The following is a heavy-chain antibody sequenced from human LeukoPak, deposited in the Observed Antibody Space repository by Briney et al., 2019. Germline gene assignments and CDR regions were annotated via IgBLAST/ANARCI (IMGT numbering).Heavy chain of an antibody. CDR1: GYTFTSYG. J-gene: IGHJ5*02. CDR2: ISAYNGNT. D-gene: IGHD3-3*01. CDR3: ARTVRALEWFYDNWFDP. Sequence: GASVKVSCKASGYTFTSYGINWVRQAPGQGLEWMGWISAYNGNTNYAQKLQGRVTMTTDTSTSTAYMELRSLRSDDTAVYYCARTVRALEWFYDNWFDPWGQGTLVTVSS. V-gene: IGHV1-18*01.